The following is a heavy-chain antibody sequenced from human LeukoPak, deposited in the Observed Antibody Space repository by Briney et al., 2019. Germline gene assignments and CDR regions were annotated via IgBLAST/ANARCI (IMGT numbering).Heavy chain of an antibody. CDR3: AKGNNYFDY. CDR1: GFTFSNYA. CDR2: ISSNGGST. V-gene: IGHV3-23*01. Sequence: GGSLRLSCAASGFTFSNYAMSWVRQAPGKGLEWVSAISSNGGSTYSATSVTGRFTISRDNSKNTLYLQMNSLRAEDTAVYYCAKGNNYFDYWGQGTLVTVSS. J-gene: IGHJ4*02. D-gene: IGHD1/OR15-1a*01.